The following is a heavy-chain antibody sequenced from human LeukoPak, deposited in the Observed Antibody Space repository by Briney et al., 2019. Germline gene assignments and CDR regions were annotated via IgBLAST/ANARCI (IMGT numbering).Heavy chain of an antibody. Sequence: TGGSLRLSCAASGFTVSSNYVSWVRQLPGKGLEWVSAIYRGGNTYYADSVKGRFTISRNSSENRLYLQMNSLRPEDTAVYYCARAMGCTSTTCRNNWFDPWGQGTLVTVSS. CDR2: IYRGGNT. D-gene: IGHD2-2*01. J-gene: IGHJ5*02. V-gene: IGHV3-66*02. CDR1: GFTVSSNY. CDR3: ARAMGCTSTTCRNNWFDP.